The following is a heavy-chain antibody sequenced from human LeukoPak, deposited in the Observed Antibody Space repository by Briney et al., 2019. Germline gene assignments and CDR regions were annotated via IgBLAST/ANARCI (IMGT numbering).Heavy chain of an antibody. Sequence: SETLSLTCTVSGGSISSGDYYWSWIRQPPGKGLEWIGYIYYSGSTYYNPSLKGRVTISVDTSKNQFSLKLSSVTAADTAVYYCARDDSSGYYYVWGQGTLVTVSS. CDR2: IYYSGST. CDR3: ARDDSSGYYYV. J-gene: IGHJ4*02. D-gene: IGHD3-22*01. V-gene: IGHV4-30-4*01. CDR1: GGSISSGDYY.